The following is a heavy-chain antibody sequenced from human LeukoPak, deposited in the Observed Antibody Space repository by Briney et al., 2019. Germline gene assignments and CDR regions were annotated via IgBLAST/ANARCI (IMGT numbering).Heavy chain of an antibody. CDR3: ARDRAPKTVTSEVDAFDI. CDR2: INAGNGTT. D-gene: IGHD4-17*01. J-gene: IGHJ3*02. V-gene: IGHV1/OR15-3*02. CDR1: GYTFIDYY. Sequence: ASVKVSCKPSGYTFIDYYIHCVRQAPGQGLEWRGWINAGNGTTEYSQEPQGRVTITRDTSATTVYMELSSLRSEDMAVYYCARDRAPKTVTSEVDAFDIWGQGTMVTVSS.